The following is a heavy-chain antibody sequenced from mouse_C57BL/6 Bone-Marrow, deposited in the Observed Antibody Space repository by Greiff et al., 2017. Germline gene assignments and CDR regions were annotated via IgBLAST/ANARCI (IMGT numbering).Heavy chain of an antibody. J-gene: IGHJ3*01. CDR1: GYTFTSYG. Sequence: QVQLQQSGAELARPGASVKLSCKASGYTFTSYGISWVKQRTGQGLEWIGEIYPRSGNTYYNEKFKGKATFTADTSSNTAYMQLSSLTTEDSAIYYCAGYRAWFAYWGQGTLVTVSA. CDR3: AGYRAWFAY. CDR2: IYPRSGNT. V-gene: IGHV1-81*01. D-gene: IGHD2-14*01.